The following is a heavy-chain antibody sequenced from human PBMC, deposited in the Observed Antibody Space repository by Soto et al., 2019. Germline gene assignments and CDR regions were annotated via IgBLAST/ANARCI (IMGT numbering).Heavy chain of an antibody. V-gene: IGHV6-1*01. J-gene: IGHJ5*02. CDR1: GDSVSSNSAA. Sequence: SQTLSLTCAISGDSVSSNSAAWNWIRQSPSRGLEWLGRTYYRSKWYNDYAVSVKSRITINPDTSKNQFSLQLNSVTPEDTAVYYCARDGYSSSWYHGGWFDPWGQGTLVTVSS. D-gene: IGHD6-13*01. CDR2: TYYRSKWYN. CDR3: ARDGYSSSWYHGGWFDP.